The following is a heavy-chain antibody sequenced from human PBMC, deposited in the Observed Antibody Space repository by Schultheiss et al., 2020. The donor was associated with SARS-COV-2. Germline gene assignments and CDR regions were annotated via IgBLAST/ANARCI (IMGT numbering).Heavy chain of an antibody. Sequence: SETLSLTCIVSGGSISSYYWSWIRQPPGKGLEWIGYIYYSGSTNYNPSLKSRVTISVDTSKNQFSLKLSSVTAADTAVYYCARRMYYYGSGSYHFDYWGQGTLVTVSS. J-gene: IGHJ4*02. D-gene: IGHD3-10*01. CDR3: ARRMYYYGSGSYHFDY. V-gene: IGHV4-59*01. CDR2: IYYSGST. CDR1: GGSISSYY.